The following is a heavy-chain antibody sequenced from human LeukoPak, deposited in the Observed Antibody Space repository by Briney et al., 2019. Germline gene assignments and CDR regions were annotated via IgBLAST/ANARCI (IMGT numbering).Heavy chain of an antibody. CDR3: VTPPD. V-gene: IGHV3-15*01. D-gene: IGHD5-18*01. CDR2: IKSKSAGGAT. J-gene: IGHJ4*02. Sequence: GGSLRLSCEASGITISDAWMSWVRQAPGKGLEWVGRIKSKSAGGATDHAAPVKGRFTISRDDSKNTLYLQMNSLTIEDTAVYYCVTPPDWGQGTLVTVSS. CDR1: GITISDAW.